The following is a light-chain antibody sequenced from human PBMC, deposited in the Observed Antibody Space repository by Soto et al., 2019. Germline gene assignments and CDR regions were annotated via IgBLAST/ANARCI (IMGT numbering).Light chain of an antibody. V-gene: IGKV3-20*01. J-gene: IGKJ2*01. CDR2: GAS. CDR3: QLYGSSPYT. CDR1: LSVTSSY. Sequence: EIVLTQSPGTLSLSPGEGATLSCRASLSVTSSYLAWYQKKPGQAPRLLIYGASNRANGIPDRFSGSGSGTDFTLTISNLEPEDFAVYYCQLYGSSPYTFGQGTKLEIK.